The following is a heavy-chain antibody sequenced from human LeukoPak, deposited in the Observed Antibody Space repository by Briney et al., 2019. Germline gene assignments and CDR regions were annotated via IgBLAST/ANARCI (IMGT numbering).Heavy chain of an antibody. Sequence: SETLSLTCTVSGGSVSSGSYYWSWIRPPPGKGLEWNGYIYYSGSTNYNPSLKSRVTISVDTSKNQFSLKLSSVTAADTAVYYCARVRLDYGSGSYYRSFDYWGQGTLVTVSS. CDR2: IYYSGST. J-gene: IGHJ4*02. D-gene: IGHD3-10*01. CDR1: GGSVSSGSYY. V-gene: IGHV4-61*01. CDR3: ARVRLDYGSGSYYRSFDY.